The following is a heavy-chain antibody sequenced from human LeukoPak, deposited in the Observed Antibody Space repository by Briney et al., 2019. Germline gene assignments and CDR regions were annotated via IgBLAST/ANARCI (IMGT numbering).Heavy chain of an antibody. CDR2: INPNSGGT. CDR1: GYTFTGYY. V-gene: IGHV1-2*02. CDR3: ARDIGLICSGGSCYVTAEYFQH. D-gene: IGHD2-15*01. Sequence: GASVKVSCKASGYTFTGYYMHWVRRAPGQGLEWMGWINPNSGGTNYAQKFQGRVTMTRDTSISTAYMELSRLRSDDTAVYYCARDIGLICSGGSCYVTAEYFQHWGQGTLVTVSS. J-gene: IGHJ1*01.